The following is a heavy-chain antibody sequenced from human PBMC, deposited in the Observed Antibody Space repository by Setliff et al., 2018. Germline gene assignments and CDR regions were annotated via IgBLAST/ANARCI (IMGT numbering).Heavy chain of an antibody. CDR1: GGSISSQD. D-gene: IGHD3-16*01. J-gene: IGHJ4*02. CDR3: ARLRGAFDY. CDR2: VYSSGIT. Sequence: SETLSLTCTVSGGSISSQDWSWIRQPPGKGLEWIGYVYSSGITNYNPSLKSRVTMSVDTSKNQFSLRLNSATAADTAVYYCARLRGAFDYWGQGTLVTVSS. V-gene: IGHV4-59*11.